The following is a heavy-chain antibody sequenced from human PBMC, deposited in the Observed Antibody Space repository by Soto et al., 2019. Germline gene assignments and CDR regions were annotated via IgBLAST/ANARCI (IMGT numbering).Heavy chain of an antibody. CDR3: ALALGPTTGLDY. D-gene: IGHD1-26*01. CDR2: IFNSGTT. J-gene: IGHJ4*02. Sequence: PSETLSLTXSVSGASTVSHYHWTWIRQPPGKGLEWMGYIFNSGTTFYKPSLTSRLSISMDTSGNHFSLELRSVTAADTAVYYCALALGPTTGLDYWGQGTLVTVSS. V-gene: IGHV4-59*06. CDR1: GASTVSHYH.